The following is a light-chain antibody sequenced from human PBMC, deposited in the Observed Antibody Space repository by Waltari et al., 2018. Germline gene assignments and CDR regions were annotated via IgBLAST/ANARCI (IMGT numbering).Light chain of an antibody. CDR3: QSADDSGNNVL. J-gene: IGLJ2*01. V-gene: IGLV3-25*03. Sequence: SPGLTHPPSVSVSPGQRAMIPVSGGELPAKYIYCFQQKSGQAPVVVIRRNTGRPSGIPERFSASDSGTTGTLVISGVEAEDEADYYCQSADDSGNNVLFGGGTKLTVL. CDR1: ELPAKY. CDR2: RNT.